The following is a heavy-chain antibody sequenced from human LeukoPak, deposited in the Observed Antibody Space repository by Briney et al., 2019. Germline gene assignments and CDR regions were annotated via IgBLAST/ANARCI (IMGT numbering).Heavy chain of an antibody. J-gene: IGHJ5*02. CDR3: ARDLQVGATNWFDP. CDR2: IIPIFGTA. V-gene: IGHV1-69*05. D-gene: IGHD1-26*01. CDR1: GGTFSSYA. Sequence: SVKVSCKASGGTFSSYAISWLRQAPGQGLEWMGGIIPIFGTANYAQKFQGRVTITTDESTSTAYMELSSLRSEDTAVYYCARDLQVGATNWFDPWGQGTLVTVSS.